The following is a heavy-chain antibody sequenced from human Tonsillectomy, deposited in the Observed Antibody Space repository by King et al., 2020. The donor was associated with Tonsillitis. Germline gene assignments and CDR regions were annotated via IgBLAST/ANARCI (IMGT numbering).Heavy chain of an antibody. CDR3: AKDMSVGGTAVDC. CDR2: IWNNGNNK. CDR1: GFTISTYG. Sequence: VQLVESGGGVVHPGGSLRLSCATSGFTISTYGMHWVRQAPGRGLEWVAFIWNNGNNKYYADSVKGRFTISRENSENTLYLQMDSLRTEDTAVYYCAKDMSVGGTAVDCWGQGTLVTVSS. J-gene: IGHJ4*02. D-gene: IGHD1-26*01. V-gene: IGHV3-30*02.